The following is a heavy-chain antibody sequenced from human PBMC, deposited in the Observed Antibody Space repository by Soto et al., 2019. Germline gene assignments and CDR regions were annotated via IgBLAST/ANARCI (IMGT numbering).Heavy chain of an antibody. CDR3: ASGYSSSWYSWFDP. V-gene: IGHV1-2*02. CDR1: GYTFTVYY. Sequence: SVKVSCKASGYTFTVYYMHWVVQSPLQGLEWMGWINPNSGGTNYAQKFQGRVTMTRDTSISTAYMELSRLRSDDTAVYYCASGYSSSWYSWFDPWGQGTLVTVSS. CDR2: INPNSGGT. D-gene: IGHD6-13*01. J-gene: IGHJ5*02.